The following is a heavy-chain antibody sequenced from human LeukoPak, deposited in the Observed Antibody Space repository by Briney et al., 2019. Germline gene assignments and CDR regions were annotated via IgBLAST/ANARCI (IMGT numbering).Heavy chain of an antibody. CDR2: IRSKAYGGTT. CDR3: TRVRYYDSSGYSDLGY. D-gene: IGHD3-22*01. Sequence: GRSLRLSCTASGFTFGDYAMSWFRQAPGKGLEWVGFIRSKAYGGTTEYAASVKGRFTISRDDSKSIAYLQMNSLKTEDTAVYYCTRVRYYDSSGYSDLGYWGQEPWSPSPQ. CDR1: GFTFGDYA. V-gene: IGHV3-49*03. J-gene: IGHJ4*01.